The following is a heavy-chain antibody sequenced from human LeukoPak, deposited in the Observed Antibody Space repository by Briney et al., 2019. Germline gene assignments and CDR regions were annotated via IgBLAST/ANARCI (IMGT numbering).Heavy chain of an antibody. V-gene: IGHV4-34*01. Sequence: SETLSLTCAVYGGSFSGYYWSWIRQPPGKGLDWIGEINHSGSTNYNPSLKSRVTISVDTSKNQFSLKLSSVAAADTAVYYCARVSGSYSYNYYYYGMDVWGKGTTVTVSS. CDR3: ARVSGSYSYNYYYYGMDV. CDR1: GGSFSGYY. D-gene: IGHD3-10*01. CDR2: INHSGST. J-gene: IGHJ6*04.